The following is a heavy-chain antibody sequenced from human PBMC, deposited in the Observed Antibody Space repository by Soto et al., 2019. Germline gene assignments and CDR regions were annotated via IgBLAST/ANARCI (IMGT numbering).Heavy chain of an antibody. CDR2: INHSGST. CDR3: ARGGYGSGSYPVYYYGMDV. V-gene: IGHV4-34*01. J-gene: IGHJ6*02. CDR1: GGSFSGYY. D-gene: IGHD3-10*01. Sequence: SETLSLTCAVYGGSFSGYYWSWIRQPPGKGLEWIGEINHSGSTNYNPSLKSRVTISVDTSKNQFSLKLSSVTAADTAVYYCARGGYGSGSYPVYYYGMDVWGQGTTVIVSS.